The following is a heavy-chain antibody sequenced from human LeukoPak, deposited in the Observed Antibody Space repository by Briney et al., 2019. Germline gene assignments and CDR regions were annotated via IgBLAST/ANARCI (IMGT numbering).Heavy chain of an antibody. CDR3: ARAAWIQLLDY. D-gene: IGHD5-18*01. CDR1: GYTFTSYG. V-gene: IGHV1-18*01. J-gene: IGHJ4*02. CDR2: ISAYNGNT. Sequence: GASVTVSCTASGYTFTSYGISWVRQAPGQGLEWMGWISAYNGNTNYAQKLQGRVTVTTDTSTSTAYMELRSLRSDDTAVYYCARAAWIQLLDYWGQGTLVTVSS.